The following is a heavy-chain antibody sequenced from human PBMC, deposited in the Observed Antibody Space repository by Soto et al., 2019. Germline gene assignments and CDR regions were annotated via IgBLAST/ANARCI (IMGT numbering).Heavy chain of an antibody. J-gene: IGHJ3*02. Sequence: DVQLVESGGGLVKPGGSLRLSCAASGFNFITYSMNWVRQAPGKGLEWVSSISASSSSIHYAESVKGRFTVSRANSKNSLYLQLTPLRAGDAALYYCVRDAYNRDAFDIWGQGTIVTVSS. CDR3: VRDAYNRDAFDI. V-gene: IGHV3-21*01. D-gene: IGHD1-20*01. CDR1: GFNFITYS. CDR2: ISASSSSI.